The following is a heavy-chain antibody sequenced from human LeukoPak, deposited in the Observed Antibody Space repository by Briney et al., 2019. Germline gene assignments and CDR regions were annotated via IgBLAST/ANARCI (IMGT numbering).Heavy chain of an antibody. J-gene: IGHJ6*02. D-gene: IGHD3-10*01. V-gene: IGHV3-23*01. CDR2: ISGSGGST. Sequence: QPGGSLRLSCTASGFTFSSYAMSWVRQAPGKGLEWVSAISGSGGSTYYADSVKGRFTISRDNSKNTLYLQMNSLRAEDTAVYYCAKDLDVLLWFGEPPRYYYGMDVWGQGTTVTVSS. CDR3: AKDLDVLLWFGEPPRYYYGMDV. CDR1: GFTFSSYA.